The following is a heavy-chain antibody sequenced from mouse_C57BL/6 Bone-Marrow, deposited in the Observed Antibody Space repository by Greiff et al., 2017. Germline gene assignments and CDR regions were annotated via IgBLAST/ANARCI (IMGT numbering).Heavy chain of an antibody. CDR1: GYTFTSYW. J-gene: IGHJ1*03. CDR3: AHGNYFYWYFAV. D-gene: IGHD2-1*01. V-gene: IGHV1-72*01. Sequence: QVQLKQPGAELVKPGASVKLSCKASGYTFTSYWMHWVKQRPGRGLDWIGRIDPNSGGTKYNEKFKSTATLTVDKPSSTADMQLSSLTSEDSAVYYCAHGNYFYWYFAVWGTGTTVNDSS. CDR2: IDPNSGGT.